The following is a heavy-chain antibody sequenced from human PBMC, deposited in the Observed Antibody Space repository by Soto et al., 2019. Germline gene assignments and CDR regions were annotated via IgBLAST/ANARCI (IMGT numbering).Heavy chain of an antibody. CDR3: AKESYYDSSGYPSMFDY. Sequence: PGGSLRLSCAASGFTFSSYAMSWVRQAPGKGLEWVSAISGSGGSTYYADSVKGRFTISRDNSKNTLYLQMNSLRAEDTAVYYCAKESYYDSSGYPSMFDYWGQGTLVTVSS. CDR1: GFTFSSYA. J-gene: IGHJ4*02. V-gene: IGHV3-23*01. CDR2: ISGSGGST. D-gene: IGHD3-22*01.